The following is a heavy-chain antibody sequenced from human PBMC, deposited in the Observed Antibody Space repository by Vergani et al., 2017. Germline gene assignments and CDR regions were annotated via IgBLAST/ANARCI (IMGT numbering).Heavy chain of an antibody. CDR3: ARVNTETNGHLYYYYYMDV. D-gene: IGHD4-11*01. V-gene: IGHV4-34*01. Sequence: QVQLQQWGGGLLKPSETLSLTCVVNGGSFTSYHWTWLRPSPGEGLEWVGDIDHTGRPDYNPSLKSRLTISVDMFRNQFSLALNSVTATDTAIYFCARVNTETNGHLYYYYYMDVWGQGTAVTVS. J-gene: IGHJ6*03. CDR2: IDHTGRP. CDR1: GGSFTSYH.